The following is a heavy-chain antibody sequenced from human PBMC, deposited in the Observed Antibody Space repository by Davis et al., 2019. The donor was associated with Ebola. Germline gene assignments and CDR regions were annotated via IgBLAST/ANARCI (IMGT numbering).Heavy chain of an antibody. CDR1: GFTFSTYW. Sequence: PGGSLRLSCAASGFTFSTYWMHWVRQAPGKGLVWVSRIKSDGSSTYYADSVKGRFTISRDNAKNTLYLQMNSLRAEDTAVYYCAKDGHCSSTSCYLRGNWFDPWGQGALVTVSS. CDR2: IKSDGSST. J-gene: IGHJ5*02. D-gene: IGHD2-2*01. V-gene: IGHV3-74*01. CDR3: AKDGHCSSTSCYLRGNWFDP.